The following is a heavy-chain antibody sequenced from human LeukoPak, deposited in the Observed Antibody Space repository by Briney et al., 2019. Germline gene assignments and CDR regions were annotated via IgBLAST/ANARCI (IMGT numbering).Heavy chain of an antibody. D-gene: IGHD3-22*01. J-gene: IGHJ4*02. Sequence: PSETLSLTCAVSGYSISSGFYWGWIRQPPGKGLEWIGSMSHSGSTYYNPSLKSRLTISVDASKNQFSLKLGSVTAADTALYYCARSPYYDSSGYYPYWGQGILVTVSS. CDR2: MSHSGST. CDR3: ARSPYYDSSGYYPY. CDR1: GYSISSGFY. V-gene: IGHV4-38-2*01.